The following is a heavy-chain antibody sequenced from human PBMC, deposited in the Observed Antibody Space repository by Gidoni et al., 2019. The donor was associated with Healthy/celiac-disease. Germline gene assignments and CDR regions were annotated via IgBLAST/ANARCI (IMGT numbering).Heavy chain of an antibody. CDR1: GFTFSSYA. J-gene: IGHJ4*02. Sequence: EVQLLESGGGLVQPGGSLSLSCAASGFTFSSYAMSWVRQAPGKGLEWVSAISGSGGSTYYADSVKGRFTISRDNSKNTLYLQMNSLRAEDTAVYYCAKGLSGYENYFDYWGQGTLVTVSS. CDR3: AKGLSGYENYFDY. CDR2: ISGSGGST. V-gene: IGHV3-23*01. D-gene: IGHD5-12*01.